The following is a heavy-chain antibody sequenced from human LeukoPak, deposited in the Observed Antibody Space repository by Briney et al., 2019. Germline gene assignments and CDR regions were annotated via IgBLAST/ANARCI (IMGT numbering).Heavy chain of an antibody. J-gene: IGHJ4*02. V-gene: IGHV3-23*01. CDR2: ICGGGDTT. CDR3: AKGRGGSCYSGLDS. CDR1: GFTFSIYA. D-gene: IGHD2-15*01. Sequence: GGSLRLSCAASGFTFSIYAMSWVRLAPGKGLEWVSGICGGGDTTYYADSVKGRFTISRDTSKNTLYLQMDGLRAEDMATYYCAKGRGGSCYSGLDSWGQGTLVTVSS.